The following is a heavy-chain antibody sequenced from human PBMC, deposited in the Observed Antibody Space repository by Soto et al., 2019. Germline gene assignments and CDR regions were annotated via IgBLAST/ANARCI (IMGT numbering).Heavy chain of an antibody. CDR3: VSQRTTVPTQAYFDY. V-gene: IGHV4-39*01. D-gene: IGHD4-17*01. Sequence: SETLSLTCTVSGGSVTNSSYYWGWIRQSPGKGLEWIGSVYYRGRSYSKSSVKSRVTISVDTSKNRFSLSLNSVTASDTAVYFCVSQRTTVPTQAYFDYCGPGALVTVSS. J-gene: IGHJ4*02. CDR1: GGSVTNSSYY. CDR2: VYYRGRS.